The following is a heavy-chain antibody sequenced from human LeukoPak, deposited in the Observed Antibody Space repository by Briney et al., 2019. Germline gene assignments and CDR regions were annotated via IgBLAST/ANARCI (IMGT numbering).Heavy chain of an antibody. J-gene: IGHJ4*02. D-gene: IGHD3-22*01. CDR3: ARETSSSEYYYDSSGYYTDY. Sequence: GGSLRLSCAASGFTFSSYGMHWVRQAPGKGLEWVSVIYSGGSTYYADSVKGRFTISRDNSKNTLYLQMNSLRAEDTAVYYCARETSSSEYYYDSSGYYTDYWGQGTLVTVSS. CDR1: GFTFSSYG. V-gene: IGHV3-66*01. CDR2: IYSGGST.